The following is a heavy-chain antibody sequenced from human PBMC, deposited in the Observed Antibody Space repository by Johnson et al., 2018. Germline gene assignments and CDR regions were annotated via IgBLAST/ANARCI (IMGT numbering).Heavy chain of an antibody. D-gene: IGHD2-21*02. V-gene: IGHV1-69*17. J-gene: IGHJ6*03. CDR1: GGTFSSYA. Sequence: VQLVETGAEVKKPGSSVKVSCKASGGTFSSYAISWVRQAPGQGLEWMGGIIPIFGIANYAQKFQGRVTITADKSTSTAYMELSGLRSEDTAGYYCARDLYFGGDCDSLYYYCDMAVWGKGTTVTVSS. CDR3: ARDLYFGGDCDSLYYYCDMAV. CDR2: IIPIFGIA.